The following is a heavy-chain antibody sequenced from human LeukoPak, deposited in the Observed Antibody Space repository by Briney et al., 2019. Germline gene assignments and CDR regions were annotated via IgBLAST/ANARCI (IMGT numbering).Heavy chain of an antibody. CDR3: AKETAIAAAFDY. CDR1: GFTFSSYG. J-gene: IGHJ4*02. Sequence: GVSLRLSCAASGFTFSSYGMHWVRQAPGKGLEWVAVISYDGSNKYYADSVKGRFTISRDNSKNTLYLQMNSLRAEDTAVYYCAKETAIAAAFDYWGQGTLVTVSS. CDR2: ISYDGSNK. V-gene: IGHV3-30*18. D-gene: IGHD6-13*01.